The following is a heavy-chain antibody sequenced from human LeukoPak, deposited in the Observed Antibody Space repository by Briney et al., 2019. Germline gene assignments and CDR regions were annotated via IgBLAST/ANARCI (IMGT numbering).Heavy chain of an antibody. Sequence: ASVKVSCKASGYAFTSYGISWVRQAPGQGLEWMGWISGDNGDTNYAQKLQGRVTMTTDTSTSTAYMELRSLRYDDTAVYYCAREYSGRGSGTFDYWGQGTLVTVSS. CDR2: ISGDNGDT. CDR3: AREYSGRGSGTFDY. V-gene: IGHV1-18*01. J-gene: IGHJ4*02. CDR1: GYAFTSYG. D-gene: IGHD1-26*01.